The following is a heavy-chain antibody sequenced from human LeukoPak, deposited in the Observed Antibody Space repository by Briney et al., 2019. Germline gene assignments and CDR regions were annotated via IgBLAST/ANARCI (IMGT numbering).Heavy chain of an antibody. J-gene: IGHJ5*02. CDR1: GFTFSNAW. Sequence: GGSLRLSCAASGFTFSNAWMSWVRQAPGKGLEWVGRIKSKTGGGTTDYAAPVKGRFTISRDDSKNTLYLQMNSLKTEDTAVYYCTTLAGSGSYYNFSPWGQGTLVTVSS. D-gene: IGHD3-10*01. CDR3: TTLAGSGSYYNFSP. CDR2: IKSKTGGGTT. V-gene: IGHV3-15*01.